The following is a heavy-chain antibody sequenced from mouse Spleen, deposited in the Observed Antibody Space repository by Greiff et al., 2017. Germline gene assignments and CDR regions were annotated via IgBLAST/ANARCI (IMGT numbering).Heavy chain of an antibody. CDR2: IDPENGNT. CDR1: GFNIKDYY. D-gene: IGHD2-2*01. J-gene: IGHJ3*01. V-gene: IGHV14-1*02. Sequence: VQLQQSGAELVRPGALVKLSCKASGFNIKDYYMHWVKQRPEQGLEWIGWIDPENGNTIYDPKFQGKASITADTSSNTAYLQLSSLTSEDTAVYYCARWDYYGYDPFAYWGQGTLVTVSA. CDR3: ARWDYYGYDPFAY.